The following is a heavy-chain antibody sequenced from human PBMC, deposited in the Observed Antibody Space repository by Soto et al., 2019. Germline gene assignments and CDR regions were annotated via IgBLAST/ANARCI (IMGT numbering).Heavy chain of an antibody. CDR3: ASKSYYGAMGV. V-gene: IGHV4-30-2*01. D-gene: IGHD3-10*01. CDR1: ASAISTGGYY. Sequence: SETVSLTCAVSASAISTGGYYWSCIRQPPGKGLEWIGYTYDSGSTYYNPSLKSRVTISVDRSKNQFSLKLSSVTAADTAVYYCASKSYYGAMGVWGQGTTVTVSS. CDR2: TYDSGST. J-gene: IGHJ6*02.